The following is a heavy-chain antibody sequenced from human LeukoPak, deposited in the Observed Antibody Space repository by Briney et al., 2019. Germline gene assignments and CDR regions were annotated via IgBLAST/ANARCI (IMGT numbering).Heavy chain of an antibody. Sequence: GASVKVSCKASGYTFTGYYMHWVRQAPGQGLEWMGWINPNSGGTNYAQKFQGRVTMTRDTSISTAYMELSRLRSDDTAVYYCARDRSLRLGELSYYFDYWGQGTLVTVSS. CDR1: GYTFTGYY. V-gene: IGHV1-2*02. D-gene: IGHD3-16*02. CDR3: ARDRSLRLGELSYYFDY. J-gene: IGHJ4*02. CDR2: INPNSGGT.